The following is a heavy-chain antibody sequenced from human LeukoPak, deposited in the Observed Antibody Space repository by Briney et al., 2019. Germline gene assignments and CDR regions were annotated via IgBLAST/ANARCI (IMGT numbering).Heavy chain of an antibody. CDR2: IYYSGST. V-gene: IGHV4-30-4*01. CDR1: GGSISSGDYY. D-gene: IGHD3-10*01. CDR3: ARVYYYGANWFDP. Sequence: SETLSLTCTVSGGSISSGDYYWSWIRQPPGKGLEWIGNIYYSGSTYYNPSLKSRVTISVDTSKNQFSLKLSSVTAADTAVYYCARVYYYGANWFDPWGQGTLVTVSS. J-gene: IGHJ5*02.